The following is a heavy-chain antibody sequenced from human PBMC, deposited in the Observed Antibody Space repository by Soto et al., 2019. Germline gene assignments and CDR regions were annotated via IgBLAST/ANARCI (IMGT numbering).Heavy chain of an antibody. CDR3: ARRSGTLSGFDY. Sequence: ASETLSLTCTGSGGSISSSSYYWGWIRQPPGKGLEWIGSIYYSGSTYYNPSLKSRVTISVDTSKNQFSLKLSSVTAADTAVYYCARRSGTLSGFDYWGQGTLVTVSS. CDR1: GGSISSSSYY. D-gene: IGHD6-13*01. J-gene: IGHJ4*02. CDR2: IYYSGST. V-gene: IGHV4-39*01.